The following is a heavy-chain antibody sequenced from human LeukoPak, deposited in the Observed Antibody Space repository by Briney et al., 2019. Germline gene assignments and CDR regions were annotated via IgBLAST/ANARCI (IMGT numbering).Heavy chain of an antibody. CDR1: GFTFSSYA. J-gene: IGHJ4*02. CDR3: ARDRGSGWFSSPYYDY. D-gene: IGHD6-19*01. CDR2: ISGSGGST. V-gene: IGHV3-23*01. Sequence: HPGGSLRLSCAASGFTFSSYAMSWVRQAPGQGLEWVSIISGSGGSTFYADSVKGRFTISRDNSKDTLYLQMNSLRAEATAVYYCARDRGSGWFSSPYYDYWGQGTLVTVSS.